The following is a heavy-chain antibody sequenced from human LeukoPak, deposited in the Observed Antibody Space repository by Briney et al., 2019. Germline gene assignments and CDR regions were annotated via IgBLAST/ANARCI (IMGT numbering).Heavy chain of an antibody. CDR3: ARDPRNKGFDP. CDR1: GFTFSSYS. D-gene: IGHD1/OR15-1a*01. CDR2: ISSGSSYT. J-gene: IGHJ5*02. V-gene: IGHV3-21*01. Sequence: PGGSLRLSCAASGFTFSSYSMNWVRQAPGKGLEWVSSISSGSSYTYYGDSVKGRFTISRDNTKKSLYLQMNSLRVEDTAVYYCARDPRNKGFDPWGQGTLVTVSS.